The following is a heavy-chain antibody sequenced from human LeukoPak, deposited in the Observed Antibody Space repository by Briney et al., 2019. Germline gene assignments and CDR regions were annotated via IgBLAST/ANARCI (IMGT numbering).Heavy chain of an antibody. Sequence: GGSLRLSCAPSGFTFSSYEMNWVRQAPGKWLEWVSYISSSGSTIYYADSVKGRFTISRDNAKNSLYLQMNSLRAEDTAVYYCASTHDYGDAFDIWGQGTMVTVSS. D-gene: IGHD4-17*01. V-gene: IGHV3-48*03. CDR2: ISSSGSTI. CDR3: ASTHDYGDAFDI. J-gene: IGHJ3*02. CDR1: GFTFSSYE.